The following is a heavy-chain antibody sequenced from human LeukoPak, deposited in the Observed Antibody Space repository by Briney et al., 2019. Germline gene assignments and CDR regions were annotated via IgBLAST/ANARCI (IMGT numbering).Heavy chain of an antibody. CDR1: GYSFTSYW. Sequence: GESLRISCKGSGYSFTSYWISWVRQMPGKGLEXXXXXDPSDSYTNYSPSFQGHVTISADKSISTAYLQWSSLKASDTAMYYCARHGGSGSYYNPYNWFDPWGQGTLVTVSS. J-gene: IGHJ5*02. CDR3: ARHGGSGSYYNPYNWFDP. CDR2: XDPSDSYT. V-gene: IGHV5-10-1*01. D-gene: IGHD3-10*01.